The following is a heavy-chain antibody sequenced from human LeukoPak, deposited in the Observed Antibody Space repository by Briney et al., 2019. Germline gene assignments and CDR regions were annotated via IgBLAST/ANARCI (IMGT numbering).Heavy chain of an antibody. CDR3: ARDRKYYYDSSGYYSSAFDI. D-gene: IGHD3-22*01. CDR2: ISSSSNYI. J-gene: IGHJ3*02. CDR1: GFTFSSYS. V-gene: IGHV3-21*01. Sequence: GGSLRLSCAASGFTFSSYSMNWVRQAPGKGLEWVSSISSSSNYIYYADSLKGRFTISRDNATNSLYLQMNSLRAEDTAVYYCARDRKYYYDSSGYYSSAFDIWGQGTMVTVSS.